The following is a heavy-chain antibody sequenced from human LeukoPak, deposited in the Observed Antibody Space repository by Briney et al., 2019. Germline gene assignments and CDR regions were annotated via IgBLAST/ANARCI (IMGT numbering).Heavy chain of an antibody. Sequence: KPSQTLSLTCTVSGGSISSSSYYWGWIREPPGKGLEWIGSIYYSGSTYYNPSLKSRVTISVDTSKNQFSLKLSSVTAADTAVYYCARSDGWYFDFWGRGTLVTVSS. CDR3: ARSDGWYFDF. CDR2: IYYSGST. J-gene: IGHJ2*01. V-gene: IGHV4-39*01. CDR1: GGSISSSSYY.